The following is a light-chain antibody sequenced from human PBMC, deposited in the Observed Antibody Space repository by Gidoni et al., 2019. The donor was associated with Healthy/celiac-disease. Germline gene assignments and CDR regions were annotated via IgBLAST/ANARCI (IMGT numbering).Light chain of an antibody. CDR1: QSVSSNY. J-gene: IGKJ2*01. CDR3: QQYGSTPFT. V-gene: IGKV3-20*01. CDR2: EAS. Sequence: ELLLTPSPGTLSLSPGERATLSCRASQSVSSNYLAWYQQKPGQAPRLLIFEASSRATGIPDRFSGSGSGTDFTLTISRLEPEDFAVYYCQQYGSTPFTFGQGTKLEIK.